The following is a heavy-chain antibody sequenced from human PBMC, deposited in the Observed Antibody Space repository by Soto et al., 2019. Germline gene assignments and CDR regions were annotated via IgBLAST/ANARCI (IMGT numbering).Heavy chain of an antibody. V-gene: IGHV3-33*01. J-gene: IGHJ4*02. D-gene: IGHD5-18*01. CDR3: ARDLSRGYSYGSDY. CDR1: GFTFSSYG. CDR2: IWYDGSNK. Sequence: GGSLRLSCAASGFTFSSYGMHWVRQAPGKGLEWVAVIWYDGSNKYYADSVKGRFTISRDNSKNTLYLQMNSLRAEDTAVYYCARDLSRGYSYGSDYWGQGALVTAPQ.